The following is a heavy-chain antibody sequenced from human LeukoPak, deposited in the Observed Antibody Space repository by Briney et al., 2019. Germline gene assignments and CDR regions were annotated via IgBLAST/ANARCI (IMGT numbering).Heavy chain of an antibody. D-gene: IGHD6-19*01. CDR2: MNPNSGNT. CDR1: GYTFTSYD. J-gene: IGHJ6*02. CDR3: ARDGSSGWYGLGYYYYGMDV. V-gene: IGHV1-8*01. Sequence: ASVKVSCKASGYTFTSYDINWVRQATGQGLEWMGWMNPNSGNTGYAQKFQGRVTITRNTSIGTAYMELSSLRSEDTAVYYCARDGSSGWYGLGYYYYGMDVWGQGTTVTVSS.